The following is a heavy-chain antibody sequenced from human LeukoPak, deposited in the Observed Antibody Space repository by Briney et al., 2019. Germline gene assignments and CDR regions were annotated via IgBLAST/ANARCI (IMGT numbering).Heavy chain of an antibody. Sequence: QSGGSLRLFCTASGFTFGDYAMSWVRQAPGRGLEWVGFIKNKAFGGTTEYAASVGGRSTISRDVSKSIAYLQMNSLKTEDSAVYYCTRLNYYDSSGYYNPHFDSWGQGTLVTVSS. D-gene: IGHD3-22*01. CDR2: IKNKAFGGTT. CDR3: TRLNYYDSSGYYNPHFDS. CDR1: GFTFGDYA. J-gene: IGHJ4*02. V-gene: IGHV3-49*04.